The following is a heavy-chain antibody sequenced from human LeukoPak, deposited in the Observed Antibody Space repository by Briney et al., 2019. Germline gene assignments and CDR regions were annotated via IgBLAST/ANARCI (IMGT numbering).Heavy chain of an antibody. V-gene: IGHV4-59*04. CDR1: GGSISSYY. CDR2: MYYTGNT. J-gene: IGHJ4*02. CDR3: ARQTGSGLFTLP. D-gene: IGHD3/OR15-3a*01. Sequence: SETLSLTCTVYGGSISSYYWSWIRQPPGKGLEWIGSMYYTGNTYYNASLKSQVTISIDTSKNQISLRLTSVTATDTAMYYCARQTGSGLFTLPGGQGTLVTVSS.